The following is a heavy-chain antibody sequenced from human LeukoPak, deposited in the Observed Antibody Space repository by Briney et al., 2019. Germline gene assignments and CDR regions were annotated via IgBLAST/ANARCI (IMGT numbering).Heavy chain of an antibody. J-gene: IGHJ3*02. V-gene: IGHV4-34*01. CDR3: ARGGRSGWYRGDALDI. CDR2: INHSGST. D-gene: IGHD6-19*01. CDR1: GGSFSGYY. Sequence: TTSETLSLTCAVYGGSFSGYYWSWIRQPPGKGLEWIGEINHSGSTNYNPSLKSRVTISVDTSKNQFSLKLSSVTAADTAVYYCARGGRSGWYRGDALDIWGQGTMVTVSS.